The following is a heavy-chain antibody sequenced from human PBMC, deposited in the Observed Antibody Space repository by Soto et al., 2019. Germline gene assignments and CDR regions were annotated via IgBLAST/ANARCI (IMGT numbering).Heavy chain of an antibody. CDR1: GFTFSSYG. Sequence: QVQLVESGGGVVQPGRSLRLSCAASGFTFSSYGMHWARQAPGKGLEWVAVIWYDGSNKYYADSVKGRFTISRDNSKNTLYLQMNSLRAEDTAVYYCARDGIGGMDVWGQGTTVTVSS. CDR2: IWYDGSNK. D-gene: IGHD1-26*01. CDR3: ARDGIGGMDV. J-gene: IGHJ6*02. V-gene: IGHV3-33*01.